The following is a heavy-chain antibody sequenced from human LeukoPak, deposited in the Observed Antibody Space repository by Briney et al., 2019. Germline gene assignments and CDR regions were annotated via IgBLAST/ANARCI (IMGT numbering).Heavy chain of an antibody. V-gene: IGHV5-51*01. D-gene: IGHD3-10*01. J-gene: IGHJ4*02. Sequence: GESLKISCKGSGYSFTSYWIGRVRQMPGKGLEWMGIIYPGDSNTRYSPSYQGQVTISADKSISTAYLQWSSVKASDTAMYYCARLWGQTFDYWGQGTLVTVSS. CDR2: IYPGDSNT. CDR3: ARLWGQTFDY. CDR1: GYSFTSYW.